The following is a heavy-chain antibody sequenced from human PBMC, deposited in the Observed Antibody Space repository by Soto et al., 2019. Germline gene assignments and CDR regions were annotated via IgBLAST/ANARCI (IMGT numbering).Heavy chain of an antibody. J-gene: IGHJ4*02. V-gene: IGHV3-33*01. CDR2: IWYDGSNK. Sequence: QVQLVESGGGVVQPGRSLRLSCAASGFTFSSYGMHGVRQAPGKGLEWVAVIWYDGSNKYYADSVKGRFTISRDNSKNTLYLQMNSLRAEDTAVYYCARGMKLQYFDYWGQGTLVTVSS. D-gene: IGHD1-7*01. CDR1: GFTFSSYG. CDR3: ARGMKLQYFDY.